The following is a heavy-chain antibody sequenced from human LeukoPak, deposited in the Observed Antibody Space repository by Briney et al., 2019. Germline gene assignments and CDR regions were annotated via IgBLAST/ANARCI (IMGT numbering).Heavy chain of an antibody. CDR1: GYTLTELS. J-gene: IGHJ3*02. CDR2: FDPEDGET. V-gene: IGHV1-24*01. D-gene: IGHD2-15*01. Sequence: ASVKVSCMVSGYTLTELSMHWVRQAPGKGLEWMGGFDPEDGETIYAQKFQGRVTMTEDTSTDTAYMELSSLRSEDTAVYYCATARRWATPGYSAFDIWGQGTMVTVYS. CDR3: ATARRWATPGYSAFDI.